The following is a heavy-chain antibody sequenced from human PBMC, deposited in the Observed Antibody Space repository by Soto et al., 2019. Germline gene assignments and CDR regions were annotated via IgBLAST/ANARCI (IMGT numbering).Heavy chain of an antibody. Sequence: SETLSLTCTVSGGSISSYYWSWIRQPPGKGLEWIGYIYYTGLSNSNPSLNSRVTMSVDTSKNQFSLKLSSVIAAYTAVYYCASHSSHWPFFDFWGRGTLVTVS. CDR1: GGSISSYY. CDR3: ASHSSHWPFFDF. J-gene: IGHJ4*02. CDR2: IYYTGLS. D-gene: IGHD6-13*01. V-gene: IGHV4-59*01.